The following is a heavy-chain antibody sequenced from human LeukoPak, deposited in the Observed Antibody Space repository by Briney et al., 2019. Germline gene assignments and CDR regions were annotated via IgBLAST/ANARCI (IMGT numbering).Heavy chain of an antibody. V-gene: IGHV1-69*06. CDR2: IIPIFGTA. Sequence: GASVKVSCKASGGTFSSYAISWVRQAPGQGLEWMGGIIPIFGTANYAQKFQGRVTITADKSTSTAYMELSSLRSEDTAVYYCARPQGIHGRHGDQYYFDYWGQGTLVTVSS. J-gene: IGHJ4*02. D-gene: IGHD1-14*01. CDR1: GGTFSSYA. CDR3: ARPQGIHGRHGDQYYFDY.